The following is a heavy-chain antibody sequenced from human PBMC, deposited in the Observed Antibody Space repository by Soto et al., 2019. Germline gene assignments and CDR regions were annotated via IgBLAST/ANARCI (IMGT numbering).Heavy chain of an antibody. J-gene: IGHJ4*02. D-gene: IGHD2-8*01. Sequence: SETLSLTCTVSGGSVSNGLYYWSWIRQPPGKGLEWIGNVYFTGTTIYIPSLKSRVTMSVDTYKDQFFLKLTSVTAADTAVYYCARYCNNSDRRHLYYFDYWGLGTLVTVSS. CDR1: GGSVSNGLYY. CDR2: VYFTGTT. V-gene: IGHV4-61*01. CDR3: ARYCNNSDRRHLYYFDY.